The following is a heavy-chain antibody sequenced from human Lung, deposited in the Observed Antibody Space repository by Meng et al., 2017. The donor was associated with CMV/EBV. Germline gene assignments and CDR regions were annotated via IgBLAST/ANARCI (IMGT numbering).Heavy chain of an antibody. CDR3: AKNPVDYEDP. D-gene: IGHD4-17*01. CDR2: INGAGSGK. Sequence: GGSLRLSCVASGFAFSQSWMNWVRQTPDKGLEWVANINGAGSGKYYADSVKGRFTISRDNAKNSVYLQMNSLRADDTALYFCAKNPVDYEDPWGQGTLVTVSS. CDR1: GFAFSQSW. V-gene: IGHV3-7*01. J-gene: IGHJ5*02.